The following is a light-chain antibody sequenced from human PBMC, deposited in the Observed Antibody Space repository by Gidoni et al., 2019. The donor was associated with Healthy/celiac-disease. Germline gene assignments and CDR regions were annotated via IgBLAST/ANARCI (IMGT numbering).Light chain of an antibody. CDR3: QQYNSYLST. Sequence: DIQMTQSPSPLSASVGDRVTITCRASQSISSWLAWYQQKPGKAPKLLIYDASSLESGVPSRFSGSGSGTEFTLTITSLQPDDFATYYCQQYNSYLSTFGQGTKLEIK. CDR1: QSISSW. CDR2: DAS. J-gene: IGKJ2*01. V-gene: IGKV1-5*01.